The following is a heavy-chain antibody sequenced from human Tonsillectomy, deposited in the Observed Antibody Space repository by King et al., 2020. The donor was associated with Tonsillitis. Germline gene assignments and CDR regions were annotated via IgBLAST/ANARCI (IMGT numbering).Heavy chain of an antibody. D-gene: IGHD6-13*01. CDR2: IYDSGST. V-gene: IGHV4-59*01. CDR3: ARGSNIAAAGTGYYFDY. J-gene: IGHJ4*02. CDR1: GGSISSYY. Sequence: QLQESGPGLVKPSETLSLTCTVPGGSISSYYWSWIRQPPGKGLEWIGYIYDSGSTNYNTSLKSRGTISVATSKNQLSLKLSSVTAADTAVYYCARGSNIAAAGTGYYFDYWGQGTLVTVSS.